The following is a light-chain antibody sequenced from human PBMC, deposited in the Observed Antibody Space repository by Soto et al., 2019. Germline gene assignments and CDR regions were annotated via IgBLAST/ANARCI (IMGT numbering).Light chain of an antibody. Sequence: EIVLTQSPGTLSLSPGERATLSCRASQSVSSSYLAWYQQKPGQAPRLLIYGASSRATGIPDRFSGSGSGTDVTLTISRLEPEDFAVYYCQQYGSSPPFTFGVGTKVAIK. CDR3: QQYGSSPPFT. CDR1: QSVSSSY. CDR2: GAS. V-gene: IGKV3-20*01. J-gene: IGKJ4*01.